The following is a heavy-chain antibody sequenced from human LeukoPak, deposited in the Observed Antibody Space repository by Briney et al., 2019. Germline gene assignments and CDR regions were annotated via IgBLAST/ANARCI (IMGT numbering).Heavy chain of an antibody. CDR3: ASGRPPYGSGSYLPY. CDR2: ISWNSGSI. Sequence: GGSLRLSCAASGFTFDDYAMHWVRQAPGKGLEWVSGISWNSGSIGYADSVKGRFTISRDNAKNSLYLQMNSLRAEDTALYYCASGRPPYGSGSYLPYWGQGTLVTVSS. V-gene: IGHV3-9*01. D-gene: IGHD3-10*01. J-gene: IGHJ4*02. CDR1: GFTFDDYA.